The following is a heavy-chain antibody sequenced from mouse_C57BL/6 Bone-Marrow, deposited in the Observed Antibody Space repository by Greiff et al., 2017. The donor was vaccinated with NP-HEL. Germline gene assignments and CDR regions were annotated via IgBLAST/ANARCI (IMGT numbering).Heavy chain of an antibody. J-gene: IGHJ4*01. Sequence: EVKLVESGPGLAKPSPSLSLSCSVTGYSITSDYWNWIRKFPGNKLEYMGYISYSGSTYYNPSLNSRISITRDTSNNQYYLQLNSVTTEDTATDCCARCRSRGAMDYWGQGTSVTVSS. CDR3: ARCRSRGAMDY. CDR2: ISYSGST. V-gene: IGHV3-8*01. CDR1: GYSITSDY.